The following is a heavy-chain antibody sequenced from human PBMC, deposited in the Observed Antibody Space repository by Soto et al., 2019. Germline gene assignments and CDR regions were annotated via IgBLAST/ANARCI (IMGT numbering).Heavy chain of an antibody. CDR3: AKTVGATHTYYFDY. J-gene: IGHJ4*02. Sequence: GGSLRLSCAASGFTFSDYAMSWVRQAPGKGLEWVSAISGSGGSTYYADSVKGRFTISRDNSKNTLYLQMNSLRAEDTAVYYCAKTVGATHTYYFDYWGQGTLVTVSS. D-gene: IGHD1-26*01. V-gene: IGHV3-23*01. CDR2: ISGSGGST. CDR1: GFTFSDYA.